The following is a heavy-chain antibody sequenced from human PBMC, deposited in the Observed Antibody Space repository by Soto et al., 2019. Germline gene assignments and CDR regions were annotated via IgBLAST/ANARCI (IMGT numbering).Heavy chain of an antibody. CDR2: ISGSGGST. V-gene: IGHV3-23*01. CDR3: AKTSRSIAARWWALGYYYYGMDV. J-gene: IGHJ6*02. Sequence: GGSLRLSCAASGFTFSSYAMSWVRQAPGKGLEWVSAISGSGGSTYYADSVKGRFTISRDNSKNTLYLQMNSLRAEDTAVYYCAKTSRSIAARWWALGYYYYGMDVWGQGTTVTVSS. D-gene: IGHD6-6*01. CDR1: GFTFSSYA.